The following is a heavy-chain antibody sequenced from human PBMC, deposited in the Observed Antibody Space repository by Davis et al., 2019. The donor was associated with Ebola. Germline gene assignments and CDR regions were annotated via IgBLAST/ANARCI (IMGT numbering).Heavy chain of an antibody. CDR3: AKGDQLYY. J-gene: IGHJ4*02. CDR2: ISYDGSNK. V-gene: IGHV3-30*18. CDR1: GFTFSSYG. D-gene: IGHD5-18*01. Sequence: GGSLRLSCAASGFTFSSYGMHWVRQAPGKGLEWVAVISYDGSNKYYADSVKGRFTISRDNSKNTLYLQMNSLRAEDTAVYYCAKGDQLYYWGQGTLVTVSS.